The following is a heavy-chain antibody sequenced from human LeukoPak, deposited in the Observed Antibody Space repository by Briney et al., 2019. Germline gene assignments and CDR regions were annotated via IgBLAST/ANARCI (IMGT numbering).Heavy chain of an antibody. J-gene: IGHJ1*01. CDR2: IRYDGSNK. D-gene: IGHD1-7*01. Sequence: GGSLRLSYAASGFTFSSYGMHWVRQAPGKGREWVAFIRYDGSNKYYADSVKGRFTISRDNSKNTLYLQMNSLRAEDTAVYYCAKVPLGGNWNYGNAEYFQHWGQGTLVTVSS. V-gene: IGHV3-30*02. CDR1: GFTFSSYG. CDR3: AKVPLGGNWNYGNAEYFQH.